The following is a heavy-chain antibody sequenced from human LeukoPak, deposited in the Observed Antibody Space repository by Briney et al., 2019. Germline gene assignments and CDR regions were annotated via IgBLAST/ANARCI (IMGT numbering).Heavy chain of an antibody. Sequence: GGSLRLSCAASGFTFSSYSMNWVRQAPGKGLEWVSYISSSSGTINYADSVKGRSTISGDNARNSLYLQMNSLRAEDTAVYYCARDHNYAFDYCGQGTLVTVSS. CDR2: ISSSSGTI. CDR1: GFTFSSYS. J-gene: IGHJ4*02. CDR3: ARDHNYAFDY. V-gene: IGHV3-48*01. D-gene: IGHD5-18*01.